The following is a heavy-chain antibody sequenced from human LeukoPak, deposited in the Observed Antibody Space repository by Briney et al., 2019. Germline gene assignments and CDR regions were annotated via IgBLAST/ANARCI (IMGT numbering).Heavy chain of an antibody. CDR2: IIPILGIA. D-gene: IGHD1-26*01. J-gene: IGHJ4*02. V-gene: IGHV1-69*04. Sequence: SVKVSCKASGGTFSSYAISWVRQAPGQGLEWMGRIIPILGIANYAQKFQGRVTITADKSTSTAYMELSSLRSEDTAVYYCARGYYSSGSYDFDYWGQGTLVTVSS. CDR3: ARGYYSSGSYDFDY. CDR1: GGTFSSYA.